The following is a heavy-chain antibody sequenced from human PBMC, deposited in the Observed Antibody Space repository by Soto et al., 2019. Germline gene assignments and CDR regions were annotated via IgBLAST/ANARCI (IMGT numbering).Heavy chain of an antibody. CDR1: GFTFSNDW. Sequence: EVNLVESGGGLVQPGGSLRLSCSASGFTFSNDWMTWVRQAPGKGLEWVANINKDGTKKHYVDSVKGRFTTTRDNPKNSVCLEVNSLRGEDTAVYYCAGDFSPDRGGLWYAAFDSWGQGTGVTVSS. J-gene: IGHJ3*02. CDR2: INKDGTKK. CDR3: AGDFSPDRGGLWYAAFDS. D-gene: IGHD2-15*01. V-gene: IGHV3-7*05.